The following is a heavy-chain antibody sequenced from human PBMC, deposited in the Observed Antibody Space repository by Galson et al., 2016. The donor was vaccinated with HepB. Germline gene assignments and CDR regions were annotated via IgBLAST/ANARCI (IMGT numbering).Heavy chain of an antibody. Sequence: SVKVSCKASGYTFTDYYMHWVRQAPGQGLEWMGWIDPNSGRTNYAQKFQGWVTMTRDTSITTAYMELSRLSSDDTAVYYCARGYCSRGSCYSFDYWGQGTLVTVSS. CDR2: IDPNSGRT. D-gene: IGHD2-15*01. J-gene: IGHJ4*02. CDR1: GYTFTDYY. V-gene: IGHV1-2*04. CDR3: ARGYCSRGSCYSFDY.